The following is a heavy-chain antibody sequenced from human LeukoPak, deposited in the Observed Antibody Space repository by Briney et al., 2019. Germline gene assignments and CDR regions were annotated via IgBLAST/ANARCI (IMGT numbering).Heavy chain of an antibody. CDR3: ARYNSGSNYNPHWFDP. CDR1: GYSFTSYR. V-gene: IGHV5-51*01. D-gene: IGHD3-10*01. CDR2: IYPDDSDT. Sequence: GESLKISCKGSGYSFTSYRIGWVRQMPGKGLEWMGAIYPDDSDTIYSPSFLGQVTISVDKSISTAYLQWSSLKASDTAMYYCARYNSGSNYNPHWFDPWGQGTLVTVSS. J-gene: IGHJ5*02.